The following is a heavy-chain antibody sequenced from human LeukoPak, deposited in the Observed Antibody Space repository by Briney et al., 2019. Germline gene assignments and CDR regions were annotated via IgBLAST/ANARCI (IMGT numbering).Heavy chain of an antibody. D-gene: IGHD1-26*01. CDR1: GFTFSSYA. V-gene: IGHV3-30-3*01. CDR2: ISYDGSNK. Sequence: PGGSLRLSCAASGFTFSSYAMHWVRQAPGKGLEWVAVISYDGSNKYYADSVKGRFTISRDNSKNTLYLQMNSLRAEDTAVYYCARDSSYRGSYFDYWGQGTLVTVSS. CDR3: ARDSSYRGSYFDY. J-gene: IGHJ4*02.